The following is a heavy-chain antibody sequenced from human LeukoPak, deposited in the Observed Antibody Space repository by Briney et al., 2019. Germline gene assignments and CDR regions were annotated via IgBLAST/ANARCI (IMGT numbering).Heavy chain of an antibody. J-gene: IGHJ5*02. V-gene: IGHV1-24*01. CDR1: GYTLTELS. D-gene: IGHD3-3*01. CDR2: FDPEDGET. Sequence: ASVKVSCKVSGYTLTELSMHWVRQAPGKGLEWMGGFDPEDGETIYAQKFQGRVTMTEDTSTDTAYMELSSLRSEDTAVYYCATFPRYYDFWSGYFRLDPWGQGTLVIVSS. CDR3: ATFPRYYDFWSGYFRLDP.